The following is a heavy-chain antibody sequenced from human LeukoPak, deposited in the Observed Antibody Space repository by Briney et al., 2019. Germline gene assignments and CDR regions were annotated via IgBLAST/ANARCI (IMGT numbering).Heavy chain of an antibody. D-gene: IGHD5-12*01. CDR2: INPSGGST. CDR3: ASRPISGGGYEINYYYYYMDV. V-gene: IGHV1-46*01. J-gene: IGHJ6*03. Sequence: ASVKVSCKASGYNLTNYYIHWVRQAPGQGLEWMGIINPSGGSTSYLQKFQGRVTITADKSTSTAYMELSSLRSEDTAVYYCASRPISGGGYEINYYYYYMDVWGKGTTVTVSS. CDR1: GYNLTNYY.